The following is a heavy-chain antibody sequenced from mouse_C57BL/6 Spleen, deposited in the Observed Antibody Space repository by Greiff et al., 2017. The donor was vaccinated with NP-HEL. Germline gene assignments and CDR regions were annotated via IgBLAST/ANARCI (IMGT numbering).Heavy chain of an antibody. Sequence: EVQLQQSGPELVKPGASVKISCKASGYTFTDYYMNWVKQSHGKSLEWIGDINPNNGGTSYNQKFKGKATLTVDKSSSKAYMELRSLTSEDSAVYYCSRAGMVTTDAMDYWGQGTSVTVSS. CDR1: GYTFTDYY. V-gene: IGHV1-26*01. D-gene: IGHD2-3*01. CDR2: INPNNGGT. CDR3: SRAGMVTTDAMDY. J-gene: IGHJ4*01.